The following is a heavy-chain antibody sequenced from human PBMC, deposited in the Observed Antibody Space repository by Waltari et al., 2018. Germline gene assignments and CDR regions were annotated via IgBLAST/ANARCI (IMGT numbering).Heavy chain of an antibody. D-gene: IGHD3-3*01. J-gene: IGHJ5*02. V-gene: IGHV3-21*01. CDR2: ISSGSTYI. Sequence: DVQLVESGGGPVKPGESLRLSCVASGFTFSSYSMNWVRQAPGKGLGLVSSISSGSTYIYYADSVKGRFTISRDDAKNSLFLQMNSLRDEDTAVYYCGRDWSGWDTWGQGTLVTVSS. CDR1: GFTFSSYS. CDR3: GRDWSGWDT.